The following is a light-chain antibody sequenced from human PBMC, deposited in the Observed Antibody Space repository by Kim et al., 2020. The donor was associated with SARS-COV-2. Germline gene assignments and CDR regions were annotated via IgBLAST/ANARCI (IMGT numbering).Light chain of an antibody. Sequence: MAQSKPATNTSSGGVPGENYAAWNQQKPGQAPGLVIYEDRERYPGIPERFSGSTSGNTTTLTISRVLTEDEADYYCLSGDEDTVVFGGGTQLTVL. CDR1: VPGENY. J-gene: IGLJ2*01. V-gene: IGLV3-22*01. CDR3: LSGDEDTVV. CDR2: EDR.